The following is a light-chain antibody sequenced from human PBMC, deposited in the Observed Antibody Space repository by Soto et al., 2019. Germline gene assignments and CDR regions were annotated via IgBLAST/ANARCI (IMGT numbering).Light chain of an antibody. CDR2: EVT. J-gene: IGLJ3*02. CDR3: SSYTSSSTLV. Sequence: QSALTQPASVSGPPGQSITISCTGTSSDVGRYNYVSWYQQHPGKVPKLIIYEVTNRPSGVSNRFSGSKSGNTASLTISGLQAVDEADYYCSSYTSSSTLVFGGGTKVTVL. CDR1: SSDVGRYNY. V-gene: IGLV2-14*01.